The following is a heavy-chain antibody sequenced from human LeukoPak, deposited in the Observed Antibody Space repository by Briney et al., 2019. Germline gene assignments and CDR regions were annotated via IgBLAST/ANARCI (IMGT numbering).Heavy chain of an antibody. CDR3: ARSTTVVTRRGFDY. V-gene: IGHV4-59*01. CDR2: IYYSGST. J-gene: IGHJ4*02. D-gene: IGHD4-23*01. Sequence: SETLSLTCTVSGGSISSYYWGWIRQPPGKGLEWIGYIYYSGSTNYNPSLKSRVTIPVDTSKNQFSLKLSSVTAADTAVYYCARSTTVVTRRGFDYWGQGTLVTVSS. CDR1: GGSISSYY.